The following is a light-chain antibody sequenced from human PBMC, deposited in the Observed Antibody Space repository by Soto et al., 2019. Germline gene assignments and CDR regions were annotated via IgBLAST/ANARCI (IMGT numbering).Light chain of an antibody. CDR3: CSYTSSSTWV. V-gene: IGLV2-11*01. J-gene: IGLJ3*02. CDR2: DVT. Sequence: QSALTQPRSVSGSPGQSVTIACTGTSSDVGRYDYVSWYQQHPGEAPKLVVYDVTKRPSGVPDRFSGSKSGNTASLTISGLQAEDEADYYCCSYTSSSTWVFGGGTKLTVL. CDR1: SSDVGRYDY.